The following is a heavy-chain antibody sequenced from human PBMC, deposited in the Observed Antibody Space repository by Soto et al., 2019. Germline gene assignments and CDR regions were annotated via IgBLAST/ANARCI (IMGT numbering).Heavy chain of an antibody. CDR3: ATRPPWVWRGVFDY. CDR2: IYYTGNT. J-gene: IGHJ4*02. CDR1: GGSISNSNYY. Sequence: PSETLSLTCNVSGGSISNSNYYWGWILQPPGKGLEWIGSIYYTGNTYYNPSLKSRVTISVDTSKNQFSLNLNSVTTADTAVYYCATRPPWVWRGVFDYWSQGTLVTVSS. V-gene: IGHV4-39*07. D-gene: IGHD1-26*01.